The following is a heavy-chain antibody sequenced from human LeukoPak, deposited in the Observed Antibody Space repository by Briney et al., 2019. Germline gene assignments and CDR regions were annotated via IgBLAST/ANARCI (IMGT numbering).Heavy chain of an antibody. CDR2: IIPIFGTA. J-gene: IGHJ4*02. Sequence: SVKVSCKASGGTFSSYAISWVRQAPGQGLEWMGGIIPIFGTANYAQKFQGRVTITADESTSTAYMELGSLRSEDTAVYYCARAREAYYDSSGYYYTYWGQGTLVTVSS. CDR3: ARAREAYYDSSGYYYTY. D-gene: IGHD3-22*01. CDR1: GGTFSSYA. V-gene: IGHV1-69*13.